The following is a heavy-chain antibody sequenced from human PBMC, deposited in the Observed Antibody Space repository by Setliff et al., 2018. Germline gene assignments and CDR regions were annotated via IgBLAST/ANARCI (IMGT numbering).Heavy chain of an antibody. D-gene: IGHD3-10*01. Sequence: GASVKVSCKASGYAFTGYYMHWVRQAPGQGLEWMGWINPNSGGTNYAQKFQGWVTMTRDTSISTAYMELSRLRSDDTAVYYCARGTLWFGEPYYGMDVWGQGTTVTVSS. CDR2: INPNSGGT. CDR3: ARGTLWFGEPYYGMDV. V-gene: IGHV1-2*04. CDR1: GYAFTGYY. J-gene: IGHJ6*02.